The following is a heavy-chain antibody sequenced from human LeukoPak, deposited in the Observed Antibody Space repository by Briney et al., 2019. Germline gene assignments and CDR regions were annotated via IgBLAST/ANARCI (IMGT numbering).Heavy chain of an antibody. CDR2: ISGSGGST. D-gene: IGHD2-2*01. Sequence: GGSLRLSCAASGFTFSSYAMSWVRQAPGKGLEWVSAISGSGGSTYYADSVKGRFTISRDNTKNTLYLQMNSLRAEDTAVYYCAKDLVVVPAANFDYWGQGTLVTVSS. V-gene: IGHV3-23*01. CDR3: AKDLVVVPAANFDY. J-gene: IGHJ4*02. CDR1: GFTFSSYA.